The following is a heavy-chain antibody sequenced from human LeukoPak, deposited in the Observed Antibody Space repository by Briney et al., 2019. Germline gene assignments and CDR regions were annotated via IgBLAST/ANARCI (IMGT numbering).Heavy chain of an antibody. D-gene: IGHD2-8*02. Sequence: ASVKVSCKASGYTSSNYAVLWVRQAPGQRLEWMGWINAGNGNTKYSQDFQGRVSITRDTSASTAYMELGSLRSEDMAVYYCARGRWTSHTVGYYFDHWGQGTLVTVSS. J-gene: IGHJ4*02. CDR1: GYTSSNYA. CDR3: ARGRWTSHTVGYYFDH. CDR2: INAGNGNT. V-gene: IGHV1-3*03.